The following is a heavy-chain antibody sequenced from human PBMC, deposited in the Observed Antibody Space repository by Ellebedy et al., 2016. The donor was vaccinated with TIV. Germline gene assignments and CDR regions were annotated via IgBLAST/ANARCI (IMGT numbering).Heavy chain of an antibody. J-gene: IGHJ3*02. Sequence: GESLKISXVGFGFTFSDSVMHWVRQDPGKGLDWVAGISVDGRAVHYPDSVKGRFTLSRDNAQNTVYLQMNSLRLEDTAVYYCVRGWYSSGHCDVFAMWGQGTIVTVSS. CDR3: VRGWYSSGHCDVFAM. CDR2: ISVDGRAV. CDR1: GFTFSDSV. V-gene: IGHV3-30*03. D-gene: IGHD6-19*01.